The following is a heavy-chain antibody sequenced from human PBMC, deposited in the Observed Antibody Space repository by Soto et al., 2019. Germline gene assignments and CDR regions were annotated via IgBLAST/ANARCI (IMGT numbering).Heavy chain of an antibody. CDR3: AIAGSIAAADGHWFDP. Sequence: QVQLVQSGAEVKKPGSSVKVSCKASGGTFSSYAISWVRQAPGQGLEWMGGIIPIFGTANDAQKFQGRVTITADKTTSTAYMELGSLRSEDTAVYDFAIAGSIAAADGHWFDPWGQGTLVTVSS. D-gene: IGHD6-13*01. CDR2: IIPIFGTA. V-gene: IGHV1-69*06. CDR1: GGTFSSYA. J-gene: IGHJ5*02.